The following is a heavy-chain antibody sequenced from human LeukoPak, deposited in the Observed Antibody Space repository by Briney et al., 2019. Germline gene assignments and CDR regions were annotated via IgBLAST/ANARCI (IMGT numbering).Heavy chain of an antibody. CDR2: ICYSGST. CDR3: ARDSGMDGGNLDY. J-gene: IGHJ4*02. Sequence: SETLSLTCTVSGGSISSYYWSWIRQPPGKGLEWIGYICYSGSTKYNPSLKSRVTISVDTSKNQFSLKLSSVTAADTAVYYCARDSGMDGGNLDYWGQGTLVTVSS. CDR1: GGSISSYY. D-gene: IGHD4-23*01. V-gene: IGHV4-59*01.